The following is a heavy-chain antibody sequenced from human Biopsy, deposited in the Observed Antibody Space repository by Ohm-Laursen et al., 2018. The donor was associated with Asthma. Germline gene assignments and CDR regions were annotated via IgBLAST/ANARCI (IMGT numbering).Heavy chain of an antibody. J-gene: IGHJ4*02. D-gene: IGHD6-19*01. V-gene: IGHV3-30*03. CDR2: ISFDGSNK. Sequence: SLRLSCSAPGFTFSNYGMHWVRQAPGKGLEWVAVISFDGSNKDYADSVKGRFTIPRDNSKNTLHLEMNSLRAEDTAVYYCARDSYSSGLYDDFESWGQGTLVTVSS. CDR3: ARDSYSSGLYDDFES. CDR1: GFTFSNYG.